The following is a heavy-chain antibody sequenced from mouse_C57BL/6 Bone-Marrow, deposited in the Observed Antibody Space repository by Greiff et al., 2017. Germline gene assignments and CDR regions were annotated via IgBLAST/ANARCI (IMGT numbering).Heavy chain of an antibody. V-gene: IGHV1-76*01. Sequence: QVQLKESGAELVRPGASVKLSCKASGYTFTDYYINWVKQRPGQGLEWIARIYPGSGNTYYNEKFKGKATLTAEKSSSTAYMQLSSLTSEDSAVYFCARGRMVTTGFAYWGQGTLVTVSA. D-gene: IGHD2-2*01. J-gene: IGHJ3*01. CDR1: GYTFTDYY. CDR3: ARGRMVTTGFAY. CDR2: IYPGSGNT.